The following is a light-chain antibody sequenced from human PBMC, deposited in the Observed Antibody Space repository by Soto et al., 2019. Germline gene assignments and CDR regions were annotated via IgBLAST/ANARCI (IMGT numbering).Light chain of an antibody. CDR3: SSYAGSNLWV. CDR1: SSDVGGYNY. CDR2: EVS. J-gene: IGLJ3*02. V-gene: IGLV2-8*01. Sequence: QSVLTQPPSASGSPGQSVTISCTGTSSDVGGYNYVSWYQQHPGKAPKLMIYEVSKRPSGVPDRFSGPKSGNTASLTVSGLQAEDEADYYCSSYAGSNLWVFGGGTKLTVL.